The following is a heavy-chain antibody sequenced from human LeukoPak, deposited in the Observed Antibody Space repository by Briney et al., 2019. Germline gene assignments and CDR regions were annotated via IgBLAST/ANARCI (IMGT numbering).Heavy chain of an antibody. J-gene: IGHJ4*02. V-gene: IGHV3-23*01. Sequence: PGGSLRLSCAASGFSFSDYAMSWVRQAPGKGLEWVSGINDGGDYKYYADSVTGRFTISRDSSKNTLWLQMNSLRADDTAVYYCAKEKHRHGIPLFDYWGQGTLVTVSS. CDR2: INDGGDYK. CDR3: AKEKHRHGIPLFDY. CDR1: GFSFSDYA. D-gene: IGHD1-14*01.